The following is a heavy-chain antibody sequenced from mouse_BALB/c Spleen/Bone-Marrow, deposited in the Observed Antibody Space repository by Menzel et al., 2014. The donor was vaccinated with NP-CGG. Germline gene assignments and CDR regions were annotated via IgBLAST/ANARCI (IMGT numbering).Heavy chain of an antibody. Sequence: EVKLVESGGGLVKPGGSLKLSCAASGFTFSSYAMSWVRQTPEKRLEWVASISSGGSTYYPDSVKGRFTISRDNARNTLYLQMSSLRSEDTAMYYCARDGSSYYAMDYWGQGTSVTVSS. V-gene: IGHV5-6-5*01. CDR1: GFTFSSYA. CDR3: ARDGSSYYAMDY. D-gene: IGHD1-1*01. CDR2: ISSGGST. J-gene: IGHJ4*01.